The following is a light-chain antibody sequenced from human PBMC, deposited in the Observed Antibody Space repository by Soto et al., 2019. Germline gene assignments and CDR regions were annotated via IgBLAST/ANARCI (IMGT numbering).Light chain of an antibody. Sequence: QSVLTQPASVSGSPGQSITISCTGNDIGDYDYVSWYQQHPGKVPKLIIYEVTNRPSGVSNRFSGSKSGNTASLTISGLQSDDEADYYCSSFTTISTYVFGTGTKVTVL. CDR3: SSFTTISTYV. V-gene: IGLV2-14*01. CDR1: DIGDYDY. J-gene: IGLJ1*01. CDR2: EVT.